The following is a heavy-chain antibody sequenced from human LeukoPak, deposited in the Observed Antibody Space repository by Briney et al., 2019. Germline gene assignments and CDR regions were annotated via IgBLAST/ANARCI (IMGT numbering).Heavy chain of an antibody. CDR3: ARRSSGGGLFDY. CDR2: IFYSGNT. J-gene: IGHJ4*02. D-gene: IGHD6-19*01. CDR1: GGSISSSSYY. V-gene: IGHV4-39*02. Sequence: PSESLSLTCIVSGGSISSSSYYWGWIRQPPGKGLEWIGSIFYSGNTYYNASLKSRVTISVDTSKNHFSLKLSSVTSADTAVYYCARRSSGGGLFDYWGQGTLVTVSS.